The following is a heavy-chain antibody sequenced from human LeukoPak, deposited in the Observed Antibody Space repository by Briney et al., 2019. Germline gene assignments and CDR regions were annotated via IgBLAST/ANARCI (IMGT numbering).Heavy chain of an antibody. D-gene: IGHD3-16*01. CDR3: ATELGEWGVLDF. J-gene: IGHJ4*02. Sequence: ASVKVSCKASGFPFSTAGVSWVRQAPGQGLEWLGWVSVKNGDTRYAERMQGRVAVTTDTATSTAYMELKSLTSDDTAVYYCATELGEWGVLDFWGQGTLISVSS. CDR1: GFPFSTAG. CDR2: VSVKNGDT. V-gene: IGHV1-18*01.